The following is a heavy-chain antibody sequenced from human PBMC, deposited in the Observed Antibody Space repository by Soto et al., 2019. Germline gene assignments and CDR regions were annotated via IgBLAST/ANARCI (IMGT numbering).Heavy chain of an antibody. J-gene: IGHJ4*02. CDR2: ISSYYGNM. V-gene: IGHV1-18*01. D-gene: IGHD4-17*01. CDR3: ARGGNGDTIGDY. CDR1: GYTLSHFG. Sequence: QVQLVQSGGEVKEPGASVKVSCKASGYTLSHFGVTWVRQAPGQGLEWMGCISSYYGNMNYAQKFQGRLTMTTDTPTSTAYMELRSLTSVDTAVYYCARGGNGDTIGDYWGQGTLVTVSS.